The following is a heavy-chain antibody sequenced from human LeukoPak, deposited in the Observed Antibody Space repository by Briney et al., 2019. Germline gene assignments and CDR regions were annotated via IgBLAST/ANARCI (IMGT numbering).Heavy chain of an antibody. J-gene: IGHJ4*02. V-gene: IGHV3-7*05. D-gene: IGHD1-20*01. CDR1: EFTFSSHW. Sequence: GGSLRLSCVVSEFTFSSHWMTWVRQVPGEGLEWVANITPDGGGSYYVDSVKGRFTISRDNAKNSLCLQLNSLRAEDTAVYYCGFSINYYFDFWGQGTLVTVSS. CDR2: ITPDGGGS. CDR3: GFSINYYFDF.